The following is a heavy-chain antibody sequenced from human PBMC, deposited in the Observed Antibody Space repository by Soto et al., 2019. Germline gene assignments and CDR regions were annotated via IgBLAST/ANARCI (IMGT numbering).Heavy chain of an antibody. CDR2: ITIRTGNI. Sequence: GGSLRLSCEASGFTISGCSMNWVRQAPGKGLEWLAYITIRTGNIVYADSVRGRFTISADNAENSVFLQMNSLRDEDTAVYFCVRDRDLERDMVHADLWGQGTLVTVSS. D-gene: IGHD5-18*01. CDR3: VRDRDLERDMVHADL. CDR1: GFTISGCS. J-gene: IGHJ4*01. V-gene: IGHV3-48*02.